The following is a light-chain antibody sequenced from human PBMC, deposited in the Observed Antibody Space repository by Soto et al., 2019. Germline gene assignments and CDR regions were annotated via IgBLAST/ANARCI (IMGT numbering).Light chain of an antibody. CDR1: SDINVGSYN. J-gene: IGLJ2*01. CDR2: YFSDSDK. CDR3: MIWPSSVCV. Sequence: QLVLTQPPSSSASPGESARLTCTLPSDINVGSYNIYWYQQKVGSPPRYLLYYFSDSDKGQGSGVPSRFSGSKDASANTGILLISGLQSEDEADYYCMIWPSSVCVFGGGTKLTVL. V-gene: IGLV5-37*01.